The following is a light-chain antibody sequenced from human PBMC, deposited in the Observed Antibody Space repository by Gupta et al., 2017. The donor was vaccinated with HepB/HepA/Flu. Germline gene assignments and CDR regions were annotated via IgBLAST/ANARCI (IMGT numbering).Light chain of an antibody. CDR1: QSISSW. J-gene: IGKJ1*01. V-gene: IGKV1-5*03. CDR3: QQYNSYEGT. CDR2: KAP. Sequence: IQMTQSPSTLYGSVGDRVTITCRASQSISSWLAWYQQKPGKAPKLLIYKAPSLESGVPSRFSGSGSGTEFTLTISSLQPDDFATYYCQQYNSYEGTFGQGTKVEIK.